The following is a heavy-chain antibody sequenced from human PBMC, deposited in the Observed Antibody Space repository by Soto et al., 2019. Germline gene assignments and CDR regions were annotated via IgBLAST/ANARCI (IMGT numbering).Heavy chain of an antibody. D-gene: IGHD5-12*01. Sequence: ASVKVSCKASGDTFFTYDISWVRQAPGQGLEWMGWISTYSGDTKYAQKFQGRVTMTTDKSTTTAYLELRSLRSDDTAVYYCARHHGPTTSENWFDPWGQGTLVTVSS. J-gene: IGHJ5*02. CDR1: GDTFFTYD. V-gene: IGHV1-18*01. CDR3: ARHHGPTTSENWFDP. CDR2: ISTYSGDT.